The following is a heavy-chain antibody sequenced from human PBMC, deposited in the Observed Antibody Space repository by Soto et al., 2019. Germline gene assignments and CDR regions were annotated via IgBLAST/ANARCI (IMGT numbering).Heavy chain of an antibody. Sequence: SETLSLTCAVSGYSISSGYYWGWIRQPPGKGLEWIGSIYHSGSTYYNPSLKSRVTISVDTSKNQFSLKLSSVTAADTAVYYCARDGPGSNDFDIWGQGTMVTVSS. CDR3: ARDGPGSNDFDI. J-gene: IGHJ3*02. D-gene: IGHD3-10*01. CDR2: IYHSGST. V-gene: IGHV4-38-2*02. CDR1: GYSISSGYY.